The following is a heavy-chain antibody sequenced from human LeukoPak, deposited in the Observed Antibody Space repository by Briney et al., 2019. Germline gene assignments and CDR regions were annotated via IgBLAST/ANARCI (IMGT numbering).Heavy chain of an antibody. D-gene: IGHD3-9*01. V-gene: IGHV3-64*01. Sequence: GGSLRLSCAASGFTFSSYAMHWVRQAPGKGLEYVSAISSNGGSTYYANSVKGRFTISRDNSKNTLYLQMGSLRSEDTAVYYCAREIPLDVGYDILTGYDYWGQGTLVTVSS. J-gene: IGHJ4*02. CDR3: AREIPLDVGYDILTGYDY. CDR1: GFTFSSYA. CDR2: ISSNGGST.